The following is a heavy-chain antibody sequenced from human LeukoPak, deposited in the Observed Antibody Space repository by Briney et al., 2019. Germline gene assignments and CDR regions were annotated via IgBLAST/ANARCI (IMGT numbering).Heavy chain of an antibody. CDR2: ISYDGSNK. Sequence: PGRSLRLSCAASGFTFSSYGMHWVRQAPGKGLEWVAVISYDGSNKYYTDSVKGRFTISRDNSKNTLYLQMNSLRAEDTAVYYCARDDPLHAFDIWGQGTMVTVSS. J-gene: IGHJ3*02. V-gene: IGHV3-30*03. CDR1: GFTFSSYG. CDR3: ARDDPLHAFDI.